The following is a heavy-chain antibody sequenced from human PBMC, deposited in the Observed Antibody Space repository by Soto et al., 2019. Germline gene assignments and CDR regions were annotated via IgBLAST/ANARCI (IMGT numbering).Heavy chain of an antibody. Sequence: SVKVSCTASGGTFSSYAISWVRQAPGQGLEWMGGIIPIFGTANYAQKFQGRVTITADESISTAYLQWSSLKASDTAMYYCARLIEGQSGDSMDVWGQGTTVTVSS. D-gene: IGHD3-3*01. CDR3: ARLIEGQSGDSMDV. CDR1: GGTFSSYA. V-gene: IGHV1-69*13. CDR2: IIPIFGTA. J-gene: IGHJ6*02.